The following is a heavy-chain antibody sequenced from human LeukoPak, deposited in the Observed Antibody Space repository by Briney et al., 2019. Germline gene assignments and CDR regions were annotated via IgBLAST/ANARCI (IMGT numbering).Heavy chain of an antibody. CDR1: GYTLINYG. CDR2: IIPIFGTA. J-gene: IGHJ5*02. Sequence: SVKVSCKASGYTLINYGINWVRQAPGQGLEWMGGIIPIFGTANYAQKFQGRVTITTDESTSTAYMELSSLRSEDTAVYYCARDVGHSSSWLIWFDPWGQGTLVTVSS. CDR3: ARDVGHSSSWLIWFDP. V-gene: IGHV1-69*05. D-gene: IGHD6-13*01.